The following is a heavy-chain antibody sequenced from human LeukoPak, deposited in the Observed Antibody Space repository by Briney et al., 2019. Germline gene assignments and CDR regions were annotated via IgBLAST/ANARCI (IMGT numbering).Heavy chain of an antibody. J-gene: IGHJ5*02. V-gene: IGHV1-46*01. CDR3: ARAGFYEFWSGSRGPFDP. Sequence: GASVKVSCKASGYTFTTYYIHWVRQAPGQGLEWMGVIKPSGGNTNYAQKFQGRVAVTRDMSTSTVYLELRSLRSEDTAVYCCARAGFYEFWSGSRGPFDPWGQGTLVTVSS. CDR1: GYTFTTYY. D-gene: IGHD3-3*01. CDR2: IKPSGGNT.